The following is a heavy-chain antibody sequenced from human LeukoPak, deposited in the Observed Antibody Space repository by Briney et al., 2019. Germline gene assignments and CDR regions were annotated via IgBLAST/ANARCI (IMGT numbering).Heavy chain of an antibody. CDR1: GFTFISYA. J-gene: IGHJ4*02. CDR3: AREAAMVNFDY. D-gene: IGHD5-18*01. CDR2: ISYDGSNK. V-gene: IGHV3-30*04. Sequence: GRSLRLSCAASGFTFISYAMHWVRQAPGKGLEWVAVISYDGSNKYYADSVKGRFTISRDNSKNTLYLQMNSLRAEDTAVYYCAREAAMVNFDYWGQGTLVTVSS.